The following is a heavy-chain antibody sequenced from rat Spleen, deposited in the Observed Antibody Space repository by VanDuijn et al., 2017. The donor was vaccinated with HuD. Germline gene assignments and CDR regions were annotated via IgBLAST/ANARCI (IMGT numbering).Heavy chain of an antibody. J-gene: IGHJ2*01. CDR2: IWGDGST. V-gene: IGHV2-13*01. CDR1: GLPLSSYA. Sequence: QVQLKESGPGLVQPSQTLSLTCTVSGLPLSSYAVNWVRQPPGKGLEWMGGIWGDGSTNYNSALKSRLTISRDTSKSQVFLKMNSLQTEDTAMYFCARWGDYWGQGVMVTVSS. CDR3: ARWGDY.